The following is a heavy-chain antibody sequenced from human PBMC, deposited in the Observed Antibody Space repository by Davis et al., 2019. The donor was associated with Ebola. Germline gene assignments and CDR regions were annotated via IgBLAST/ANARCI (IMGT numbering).Heavy chain of an antibody. CDR2: LSNTVSP. CDR1: GVSITSHY. Sequence: MPSETLSLTCTVSGVSITSHYCSWIRQPPGKGLEWIGYLSNTVSPNYNPSLKPRVSISVDMSSTQFSLDLTSVTAADTAVYFCARALWGYDNSGSYSGGWYFFDDWGQGAQVTVSS. CDR3: ARALWGYDNSGSYSGGWYFFDD. D-gene: IGHD3-22*01. V-gene: IGHV4-59*03. J-gene: IGHJ4*02.